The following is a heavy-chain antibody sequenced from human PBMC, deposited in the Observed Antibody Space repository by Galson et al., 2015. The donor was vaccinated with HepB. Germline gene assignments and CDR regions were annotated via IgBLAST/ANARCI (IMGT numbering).Heavy chain of an antibody. V-gene: IGHV1-69*13. CDR3: ASFESSGSYPSRFDY. D-gene: IGHD1-26*01. CDR1: GGTFSSYA. J-gene: IGHJ4*02. Sequence: SVKVSCKASGGTFSSYAISWVRQAPGQGLEWMGGIIPIFGTANYAQKFQGRVTITADESTSTAYMELSSLRSEDTAVYYCASFESSGSYPSRFDYWGQGTLVTVSS. CDR2: IIPIFGTA.